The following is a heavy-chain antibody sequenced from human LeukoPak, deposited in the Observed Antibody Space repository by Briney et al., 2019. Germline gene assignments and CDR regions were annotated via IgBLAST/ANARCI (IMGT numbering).Heavy chain of an antibody. CDR2: IYYSGST. CDR3: ARACTTCYHYYYYYMDV. CDR1: GGSIRSYY. V-gene: IGHV4-59*01. D-gene: IGHD2-2*01. J-gene: IGHJ6*03. Sequence: SETLSLTCTVSGGSIRSYYWSWIRQPPGKGLEWIGYIYYSGSTNYNPSLKSRVTISVDTSKNQFSLKLSSVTAADTAVYYCARACTTCYHYYYYYMDVWGKGTTVTVSS.